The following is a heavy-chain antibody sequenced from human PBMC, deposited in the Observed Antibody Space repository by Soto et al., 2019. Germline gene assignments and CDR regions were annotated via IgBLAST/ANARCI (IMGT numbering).Heavy chain of an antibody. CDR2: ISYDGSNK. D-gene: IGHD4-17*01. Sequence: GGSLRLSCAASRFSFRSYGMHWVRQTPGKGLEWVAVISYDGSNKHYADSVKGRFTISRDNAKNTMYLQMDSLRPDDTGVYHCMTVTAVGSKWSGLHPLGPFDYWGQGTLVTVSS. V-gene: IGHV3-30*03. CDR1: RFSFRSYG. CDR3: MTVTAVGSKWSGLHPLGPFDY. J-gene: IGHJ4*02.